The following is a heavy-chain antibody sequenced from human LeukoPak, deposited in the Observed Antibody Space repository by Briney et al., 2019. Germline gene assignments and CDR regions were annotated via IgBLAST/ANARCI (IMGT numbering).Heavy chain of an antibody. D-gene: IGHD3-3*01. J-gene: IGHJ4*02. CDR3: ARGPLYYDFWSGGGVFDY. V-gene: IGHV1-18*01. CDR1: GYTFTSYG. CDR2: ISAYNGNT. Sequence: GASVKVSCKASGYTFTSYGISWVRQAPGQGLEWMGWISAYNGNTNYAQKLQGRVTMTTDTSTSTAYMELRSLRSDDTAVYYCARGPLYYDFWSGGGVFDYWGQGTLVTVSS.